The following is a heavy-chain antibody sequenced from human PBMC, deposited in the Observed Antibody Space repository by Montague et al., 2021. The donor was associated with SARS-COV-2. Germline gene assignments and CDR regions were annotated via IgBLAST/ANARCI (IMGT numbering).Heavy chain of an antibody. V-gene: IGHV3-23*01. CDR2: ISGSGGTP. Sequence: SLSLSCAASGFTFSSYAMSWVRQAPGKGLEWVSAISGSGGTPWYADSVKGRFTISRDNSKNTLYLQMNSLRAEDTAVYYCAKSPSGWWLFDYWGQGTLVTVSS. CDR3: AKSPSGWWLFDY. CDR1: GFTFSSYA. J-gene: IGHJ4*02. D-gene: IGHD6-19*01.